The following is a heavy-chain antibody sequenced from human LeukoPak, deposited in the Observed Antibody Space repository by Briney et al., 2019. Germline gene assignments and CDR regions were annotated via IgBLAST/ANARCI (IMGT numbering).Heavy chain of an antibody. CDR1: GGSISSYY. Sequence: SETLSLTCTISGGSISSYYWSWIRQPPGKGLEWIGYIYYSGSTNYNPSLKSRVTISVDTSKNQFSLKLRSVTAADTAVYYCARERSSGWHRRGFDPWGQGTLVTVSS. CDR2: IYYSGST. V-gene: IGHV4-59*12. J-gene: IGHJ5*02. CDR3: ARERSSGWHRRGFDP. D-gene: IGHD6-19*01.